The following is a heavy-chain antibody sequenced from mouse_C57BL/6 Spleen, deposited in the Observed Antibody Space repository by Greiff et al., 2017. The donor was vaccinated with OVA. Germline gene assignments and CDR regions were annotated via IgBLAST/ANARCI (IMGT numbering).Heavy chain of an antibody. Sequence: VQLQESGAELVRPGTSVKVSCKASGYAFTNYLIEWVKQRPGQGLEWIGVIYPGSGGTNYNEKFKGKATLTADKSSSTAYMQLSRLTSEDSAVYFCARYDDYDDYAMDYGGQGTSVTVSS. V-gene: IGHV1-54*01. J-gene: IGHJ4*01. CDR2: IYPGSGGT. CDR1: GYAFTNYL. D-gene: IGHD2-4*01. CDR3: ARYDDYDDYAMDY.